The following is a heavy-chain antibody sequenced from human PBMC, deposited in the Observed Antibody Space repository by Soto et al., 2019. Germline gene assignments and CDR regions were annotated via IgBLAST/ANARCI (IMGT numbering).Heavy chain of an antibody. J-gene: IGHJ4*02. CDR2: ISSSGSNI. Sequence: QVQLVESGGGLVKPGGSLRRSCAASGFTFSDYYMSWIRHAPGKGLEWVSYISSSGSNIYYAHSVKGRFTISMDNAKNSMYRKMNSLRAEDMAFDYGASTPAMWFGELSHFDYWVQGTLVTVSS. CDR1: GFTFSDYY. V-gene: IGHV3-11*01. CDR3: ASTPAMWFGELSHFDY. D-gene: IGHD3-10*01.